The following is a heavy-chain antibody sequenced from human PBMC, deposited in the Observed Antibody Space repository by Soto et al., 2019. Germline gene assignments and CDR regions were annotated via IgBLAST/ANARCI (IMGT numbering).Heavy chain of an antibody. CDR2: IYWDDDK. Sequence: QITLKESGPTLVKPTQTLTLTCTFSGFSLSTSGVGVGWIRQPPGKALEWLALIYWDDDKRYSPSLKSRLTITXXTXKIXVVLTMTNMDPVDTATYYCAHLNYYDSSGNYPFDYWGQGTLVTVSS. J-gene: IGHJ4*02. D-gene: IGHD3-22*01. CDR1: GFSLSTSGVG. CDR3: AHLNYYDSSGNYPFDY. V-gene: IGHV2-5*02.